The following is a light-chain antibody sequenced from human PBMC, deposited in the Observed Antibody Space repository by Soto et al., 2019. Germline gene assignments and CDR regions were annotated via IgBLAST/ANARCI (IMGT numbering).Light chain of an antibody. CDR3: QQRSNWPLT. V-gene: IGKV3-11*01. Sequence: VLRQARVTLSLTPGERATLSCRASQSVSSYLAWYQQKPGQAPRLLIYDASNRATGIPARFSGSGSGTDFTLTISSLEPEDFAVYYCQQRSNWPLTFGGGTKVDIK. CDR2: DAS. CDR1: QSVSSY. J-gene: IGKJ4*01.